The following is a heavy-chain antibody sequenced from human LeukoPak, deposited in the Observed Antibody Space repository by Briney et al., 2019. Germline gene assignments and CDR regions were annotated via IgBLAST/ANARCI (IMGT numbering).Heavy chain of an antibody. CDR1: GFTFDDYA. Sequence: AGGSLRLSCAASGFTFDDYAMHWVRHAPGKGLEWVSLISGDGGSTYYADSVKGRFTISRDNSKNSLYLQMNSLRTEDTALYYCPKDSGWLWRSYMDVWGKGTTVTVSS. V-gene: IGHV3-43*02. CDR3: PKDSGWLWRSYMDV. J-gene: IGHJ6*03. D-gene: IGHD6-19*01. CDR2: ISGDGGST.